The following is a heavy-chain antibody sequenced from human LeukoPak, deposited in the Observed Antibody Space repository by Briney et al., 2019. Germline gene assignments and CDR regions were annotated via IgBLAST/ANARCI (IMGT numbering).Heavy chain of an antibody. Sequence: PGGSLGLSCAASGFTFSRYSMTWVRQAPGKGLEWVANIKQDGSEKYYVDSVKGRFTISRDNAKNSLYLQMNSLRAEDTAVYYCAREVYSYNAFDIWGQGTMVTVSS. J-gene: IGHJ3*02. CDR3: AREVYSYNAFDI. V-gene: IGHV3-7*01. D-gene: IGHD5-18*01. CDR1: GFTFSRYS. CDR2: IKQDGSEK.